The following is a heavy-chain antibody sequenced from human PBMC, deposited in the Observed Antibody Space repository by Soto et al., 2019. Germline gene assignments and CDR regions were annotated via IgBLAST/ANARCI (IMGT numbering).Heavy chain of an antibody. CDR3: ARAGWLRLNTHTVGRLGY. J-gene: IGHJ4*02. D-gene: IGHD5-12*01. Sequence: QVQLVQSGAEVKKPGASVKVSFKASGYTFTSYGISWVRQAPGQGLEWMGWISAYNGNTNYAQKLQGRVTMTTDTSTSTAYMELRSLRSDDTAVYYCARAGWLRLNTHTVGRLGYWGQGTLVTVSS. CDR2: ISAYNGNT. CDR1: GYTFTSYG. V-gene: IGHV1-18*04.